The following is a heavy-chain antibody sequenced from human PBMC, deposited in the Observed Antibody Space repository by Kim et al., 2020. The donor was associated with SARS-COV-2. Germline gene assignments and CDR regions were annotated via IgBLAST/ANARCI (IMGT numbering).Heavy chain of an antibody. CDR3: ARDPRGWLQPTAYWYFDL. CDR1: GGSISSYY. D-gene: IGHD5-12*01. Sequence: SETLSLTCTVSGGSISSYYWSWIRQPPGKGLEWIGYIYYSGSTNYNPSLKSRVTISVDTSKNQFSLKLGSVTAADTAVYYCARDPRGWLQPTAYWYFDLWGRGTLVTVSS. V-gene: IGHV4-59*01. CDR2: IYYSGST. J-gene: IGHJ2*01.